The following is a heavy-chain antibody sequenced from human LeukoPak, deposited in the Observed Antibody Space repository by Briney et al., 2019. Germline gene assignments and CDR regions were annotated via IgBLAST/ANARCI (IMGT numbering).Heavy chain of an antibody. CDR3: ASQMPGNGYRYYFDY. D-gene: IGHD5-18*01. J-gene: IGHJ4*02. Sequence: SETLSLTCTVSGGSISSGDYYWSWIRQPPGKGLEWIGYIYYSGSTYYNPSLKSRVTISVDTSKNQFSLKLSSVTAADTAVYYCASQMPGNGYRYYFDYWGQGTLVTVSS. V-gene: IGHV4-30-4*01. CDR2: IYYSGST. CDR1: GGSISSGDYY.